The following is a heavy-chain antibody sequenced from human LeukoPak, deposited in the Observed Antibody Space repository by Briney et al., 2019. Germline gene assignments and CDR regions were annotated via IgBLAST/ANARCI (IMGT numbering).Heavy chain of an antibody. CDR1: GFTFSSYA. J-gene: IGHJ4*02. CDR3: ASSRWLRHFDY. Sequence: GGSLRLSCAASGFTFSSYAVIWVRQAPGKGLEGVSAIGGSGANHYSVDSVKGLFTISRNNYKTTLYLQINSLIAEDTAVYYCASSRWLRHFDYWGQGTLVTVSS. V-gene: IGHV3-23*01. D-gene: IGHD5-12*01. CDR2: IGGSGANH.